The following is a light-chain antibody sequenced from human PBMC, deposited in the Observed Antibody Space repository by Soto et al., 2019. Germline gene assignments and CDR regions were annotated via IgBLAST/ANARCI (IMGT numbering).Light chain of an antibody. J-gene: IGKJ1*01. V-gene: IGKV1-5*03. Sequence: DIQMTQSPSTRSASVGDRVTITCRASQSISSWLAWYQQKPGKAPKLLIYKASSLESGVPSRFSGSGSGTEFTLTISSLQPDDFATYYCQPYNSYSPWTFGQGTKVEIK. CDR1: QSISSW. CDR3: QPYNSYSPWT. CDR2: KAS.